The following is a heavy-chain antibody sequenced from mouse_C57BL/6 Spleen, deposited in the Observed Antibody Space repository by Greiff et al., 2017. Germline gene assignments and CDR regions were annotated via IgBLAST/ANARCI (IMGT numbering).Heavy chain of an antibody. CDR2: INPSNGGT. D-gene: IGHD2-4*01. J-gene: IGHJ4*01. V-gene: IGHV1-53*01. Sequence: QVQLQQPGTELVKPGASVKLSCKASGYTFTSYWMHWVKQRPGQGLEWIGNINPSNGGTNYNEKFKSKDTLTVDKSSSTAYMQLSSLTSEDSAVYYGAKGDYDVHYAMDYWGQGTSVTVSS. CDR1: GYTFTSYW. CDR3: AKGDYDVHYAMDY.